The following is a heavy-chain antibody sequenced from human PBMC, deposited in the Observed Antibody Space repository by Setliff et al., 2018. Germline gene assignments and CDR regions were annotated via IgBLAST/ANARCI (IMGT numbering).Heavy chain of an antibody. D-gene: IGHD2-2*01. V-gene: IGHV3-23*01. J-gene: IGHJ4*02. CDR3: ATLPAAMGSYYFDY. Sequence: PGGSLRLSCAASGFTFSSYAMSWVRQAPGKGLEWVSAISGSGGSTYYADSVKGRFTISRDNSKNTLYLQMNSLRAEDTAVYYCATLPAAMGSYYFDYWGQGTLVTVS. CDR2: ISGSGGST. CDR1: GFTFSSYA.